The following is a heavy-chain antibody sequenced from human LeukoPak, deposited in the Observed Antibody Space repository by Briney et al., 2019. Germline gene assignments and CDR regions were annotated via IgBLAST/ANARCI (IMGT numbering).Heavy chain of an antibody. V-gene: IGHV1-18*01. J-gene: IGHJ4*02. Sequence: ASVKVSCKASGYTFTSYGISWVRQAPGQGLEWMGWISAYNGNTNYAQKLQGRVIMTTDTSTSTAYMELRSLRSDDTAVYYCARLGSGSYYNTLRYWGQGTLVTVSS. D-gene: IGHD3-10*01. CDR1: GYTFTSYG. CDR3: ARLGSGSYYNTLRY. CDR2: ISAYNGNT.